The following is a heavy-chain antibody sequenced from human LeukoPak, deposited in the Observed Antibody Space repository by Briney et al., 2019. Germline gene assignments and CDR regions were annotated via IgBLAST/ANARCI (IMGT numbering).Heavy chain of an antibody. Sequence: GGSLRLSCAASGFTFDDYGMSWVRQAPGKGLEWVSGINWNGGSTGYADSVKGRFTIPRDNAKNSLYLQMNSLRAEDTALYYCARSEASDYDILTGFATRYYFDYWGQGTLVTVSS. J-gene: IGHJ4*02. V-gene: IGHV3-20*04. D-gene: IGHD3-9*01. CDR1: GFTFDDYG. CDR2: INWNGGST. CDR3: ARSEASDYDILTGFATRYYFDY.